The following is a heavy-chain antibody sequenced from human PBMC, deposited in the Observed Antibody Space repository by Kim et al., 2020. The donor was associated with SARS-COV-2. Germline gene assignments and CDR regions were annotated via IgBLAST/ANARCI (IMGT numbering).Heavy chain of an antibody. CDR2: IYSGGST. Sequence: GGSLRLSCAASGFTVSSNYMSWVRQAPGKGLEWVSVIYSGGSTYYADSVKGRFTISRDNSKNTLYLQMNSLRAEDTAVYYCASLNYYGSGTGARNYWGQGTLVTVSS. J-gene: IGHJ4*02. CDR3: ASLNYYGSGTGARNY. CDR1: GFTVSSNY. D-gene: IGHD3-10*01. V-gene: IGHV3-53*01.